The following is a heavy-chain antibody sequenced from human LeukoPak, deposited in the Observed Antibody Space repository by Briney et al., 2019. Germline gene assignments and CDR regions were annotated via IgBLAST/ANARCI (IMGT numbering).Heavy chain of an antibody. D-gene: IGHD2-8*02. CDR3: ARDQPLGPGGYYYYMDV. CDR2: ISSNGGST. V-gene: IGHV3-64*01. CDR1: GFTFSSYA. J-gene: IGHJ6*03. Sequence: TGGSLRLSCAASGFTFSSYAMHWVRQAPGKGLEYVSAISSNGGSTYYANSVKGRFTISRDNSKNTLYLQMGSLRAEDMAVYYCARDQPLGPGGYYYYMDVWGKGTTVTISS.